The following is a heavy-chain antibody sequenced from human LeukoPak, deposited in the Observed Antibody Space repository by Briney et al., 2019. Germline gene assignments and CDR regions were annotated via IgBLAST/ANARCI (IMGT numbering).Heavy chain of an antibody. CDR1: GASISSTNW. V-gene: IGHV4-4*02. CDR2: MHHSGRT. Sequence: SETLSLTCAISGASISSTNWWIWVRQPPGKGLEWIGEMHHSGRTNYDPSLKSRITISVDKSKNQVFLRLNSVAAADTALYYCARAQEGCSRASCYLEPWGQGTLVTVSS. D-gene: IGHD2-2*01. CDR3: ARAQEGCSRASCYLEP. J-gene: IGHJ5*02.